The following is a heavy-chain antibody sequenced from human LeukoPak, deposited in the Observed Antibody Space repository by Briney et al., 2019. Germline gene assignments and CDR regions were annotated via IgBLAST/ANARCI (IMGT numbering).Heavy chain of an antibody. Sequence: PGGSLRLSCAASGFTFSSYSMSWVRQAPGKGLEWVSAISDSGGSTYYADSVKGRFTISRDNFKNLLYLQMNTLRAEDTAVYYCAKDRLRSGYTHFDYWGQGTLVTVSS. CDR3: AKDRLRSGYTHFDY. D-gene: IGHD3-3*01. J-gene: IGHJ4*02. V-gene: IGHV3-23*01. CDR2: ISDSGGST. CDR1: GFTFSSYS.